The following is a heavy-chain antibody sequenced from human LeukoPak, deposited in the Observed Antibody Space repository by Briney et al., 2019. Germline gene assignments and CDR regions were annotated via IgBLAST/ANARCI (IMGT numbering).Heavy chain of an antibody. CDR1: GFTFSSYS. CDR2: ISSSSSYI. Sequence: GGSLRLPCAASGFTFSSYSMNWVRQAPGKGLEWVSSISSSSSYIYYADSVKGRFTISRDNAKNSLYLQMNSLRAEDTAVYYCARDRGYDILTGYDYWGQGTLVTVSS. V-gene: IGHV3-21*01. CDR3: ARDRGYDILTGYDY. J-gene: IGHJ4*02. D-gene: IGHD3-9*01.